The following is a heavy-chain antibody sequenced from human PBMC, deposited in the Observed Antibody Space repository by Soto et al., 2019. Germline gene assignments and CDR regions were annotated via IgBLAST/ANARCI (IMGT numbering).Heavy chain of an antibody. D-gene: IGHD6-6*01. V-gene: IGHV4-34*01. CDR3: ARGGWAARPRADFDY. Sequence: PSETLSLTCAVYGGSFSGYYWSWIRQPPGKGLEWIGEINLSGSTNYNPSLKSRVTISVDTSKNQFSLKLSSVTAADTAVYYCARGGWAARPRADFDYWGQGTLVTVSS. J-gene: IGHJ4*02. CDR1: GGSFSGYY. CDR2: INLSGST.